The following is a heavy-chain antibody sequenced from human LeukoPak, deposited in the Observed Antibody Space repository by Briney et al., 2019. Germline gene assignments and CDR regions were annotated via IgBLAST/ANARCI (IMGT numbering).Heavy chain of an antibody. V-gene: IGHV4-30-4*01. CDR2: IYYSGST. CDR3: ARGIAAAGTLYYFDY. D-gene: IGHD6-13*01. J-gene: IGHJ4*02. CDR1: GGSISSGDYY. Sequence: SETLSLTCTVSGGSISSGDYYWSWIRQTPGKGLEWIGYIYYSGSTYYNPSLKSRVTISVDTSKNQFSLKLSSVTAADTAVYYCARGIAAAGTLYYFDYWGQGTLVTVSS.